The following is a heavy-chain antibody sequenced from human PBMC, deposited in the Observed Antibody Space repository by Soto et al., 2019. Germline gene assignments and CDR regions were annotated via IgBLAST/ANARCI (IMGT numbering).Heavy chain of an antibody. J-gene: IGHJ4*02. Sequence: QVPLVQSGAEVKKPGSSVKVSCKASGGTFSSYAISWVRQAPGQGLEWMGGIIPIFGTANYAQKFQGRVTITADESTSTAYMELSSLRSEDTAVYYCARVRQYDFWSGSHFDYWGQGTLVTVSS. D-gene: IGHD3-3*01. V-gene: IGHV1-69*01. CDR2: IIPIFGTA. CDR1: GGTFSSYA. CDR3: ARVRQYDFWSGSHFDY.